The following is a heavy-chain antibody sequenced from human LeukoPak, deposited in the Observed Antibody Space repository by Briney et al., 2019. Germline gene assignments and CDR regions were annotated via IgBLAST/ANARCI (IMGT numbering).Heavy chain of an antibody. CDR3: ARDRGRHSLDY. J-gene: IGHJ4*02. CDR1: GGSISSYY. CDR2: IYYSGST. Sequence: PSETPSLTCTVSGGSISSYYWSWIRQPPGKGLEWIGYIYYSGSTNYNPSLKSRVTISVDTSKNQFSLKLSSVTAADTAVYYCARDRGRHSLDYWGQGTLVTVSS. V-gene: IGHV4-59*01.